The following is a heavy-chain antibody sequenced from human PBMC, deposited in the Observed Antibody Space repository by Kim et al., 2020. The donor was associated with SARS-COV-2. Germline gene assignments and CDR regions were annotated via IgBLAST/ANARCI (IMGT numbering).Heavy chain of an antibody. CDR1: GFTFSSYE. Sequence: GGSLRLSCAASGFTFSSYEMYWVRQPPGKGLQWVAVMTYNGVNKYYADSVKGRFTISRDNSKSTLYLQMNTLRGEDTAVYYCARAGSDYDFYYNYAMDVWGQGSTVTVSS. V-gene: IGHV3-30-3*01. CDR2: MTYNGVNK. D-gene: IGHD4-17*01. CDR3: ARAGSDYDFYYNYAMDV. J-gene: IGHJ6*02.